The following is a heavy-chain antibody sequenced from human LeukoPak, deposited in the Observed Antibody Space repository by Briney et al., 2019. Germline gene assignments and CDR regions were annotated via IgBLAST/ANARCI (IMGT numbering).Heavy chain of an antibody. D-gene: IGHD2-8*01. V-gene: IGHV3-20*04. CDR1: GFTFDDYG. Sequence: GGSLRLSCAASGFTFDDYGMSWVRQAPGKGLEWVSGINWNGGSTGYADSVKGRFTISRDNAKNSLYLQMNSLRAEDTAVYYCARDHGLANELPGDFDYWGQGTLVTVSS. CDR3: ARDHGLANELPGDFDY. CDR2: INWNGGST. J-gene: IGHJ4*02.